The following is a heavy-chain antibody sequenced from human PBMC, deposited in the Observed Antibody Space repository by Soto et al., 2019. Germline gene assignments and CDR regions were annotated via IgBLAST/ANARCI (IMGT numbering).Heavy chain of an antibody. CDR2: ISAYNGNT. CDR1: GYTFTSYG. D-gene: IGHD3-22*01. J-gene: IGHJ4*02. CDR3: ARDEGGTGYYDSSGYKFDY. Sequence: ASVKVSCKASGYTFTSYGISWVRQAPGQGLEWMGWISAYNGNTNYAQKLQGRVTMTTDTSTSTAYMELRSLRSDDTAVYYCARDEGGTGYYDSSGYKFDYWGQGTLVTVSS. V-gene: IGHV1-18*01.